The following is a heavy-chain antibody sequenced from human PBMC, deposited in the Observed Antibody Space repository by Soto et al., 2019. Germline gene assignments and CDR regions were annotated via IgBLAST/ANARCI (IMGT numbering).Heavy chain of an antibody. J-gene: IGHJ3*02. V-gene: IGHV4-59*01. CDR3: ARVNQLTPKRNAFDI. CDR2: THNTGST. Sequence: PSETLSLTCSVSGAYIINYYWTWIKQPPGQGLEWIGHTHNTGSTSYSPSLKSRLTISVDTSKNQFVLRLTSVTAADTAVYYCARVNQLTPKRNAFDIWGQATMV. CDR1: GAYIINYY. D-gene: IGHD1-1*01.